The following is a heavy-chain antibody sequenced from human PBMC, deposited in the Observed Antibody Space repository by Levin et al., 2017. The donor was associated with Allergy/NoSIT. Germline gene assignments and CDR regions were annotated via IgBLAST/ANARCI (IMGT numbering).Heavy chain of an antibody. J-gene: IGHJ1*01. D-gene: IGHD6-19*01. CDR2: ISWNSGNI. Sequence: GGSLRLSCAASGFTFDDYAMHWVRQAPGKGLEWVSGISWNSGNIGYADSVKGRFTISRDNRKNSLFLQMNSLRAEDTALYYCAKDILIAGAGTTHFQHWGQGTLVTVSS. CDR1: GFTFDDYA. CDR3: AKDILIAGAGTTHFQH. V-gene: IGHV3-9*01.